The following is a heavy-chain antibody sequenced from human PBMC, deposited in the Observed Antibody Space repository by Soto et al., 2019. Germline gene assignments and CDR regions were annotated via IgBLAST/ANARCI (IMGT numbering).Heavy chain of an antibody. CDR2: IYYSGST. CDR1: GGSISSYY. CDR3: ARLSWLRNYYYGMDV. V-gene: IGHV4-59*08. Sequence: SETLSLTCTVSGGSISSYYWSWIRQPPGKGLEWIGYIYYSGSTSYNPSLKSRVTISVDTSKNQFSLKLSSVTAADTAVYYCARLSWLRNYYYGMDVWGQGTTVTVSS. J-gene: IGHJ6*02. D-gene: IGHD5-12*01.